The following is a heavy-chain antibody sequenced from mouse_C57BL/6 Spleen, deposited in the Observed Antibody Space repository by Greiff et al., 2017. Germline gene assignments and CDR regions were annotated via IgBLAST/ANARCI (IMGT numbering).Heavy chain of an antibody. Sequence: EVQRVESGPGLVKPSQSLSLTCSVTGYSITSGYYWNWIRQFPGNKLEWMGYISYDGSNNYNPSLKNRISITRDTSKNQLFLKLNSVTTEDTATXYCAPAGTGYAMDYWGQGTSVTVSS. CDR3: APAGTGYAMDY. J-gene: IGHJ4*01. CDR1: GYSITSGYY. V-gene: IGHV3-6*01. D-gene: IGHD4-1*01. CDR2: ISYDGSN.